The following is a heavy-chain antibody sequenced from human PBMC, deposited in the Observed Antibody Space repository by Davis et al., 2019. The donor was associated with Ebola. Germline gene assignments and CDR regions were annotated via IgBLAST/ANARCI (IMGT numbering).Heavy chain of an antibody. D-gene: IGHD2-2*01. J-gene: IGHJ5*02. Sequence: GGSLRLSCAASGFTFNSYSMNWVRQAPGEGLEWVSSISSSSSYIYYADSVKGRFTISRDNAKNSLYLQMNSLRAEDTAVYYCARSKGCSSTSCYPSWFDPWGQGTLVTVSS. CDR1: GFTFNSYS. V-gene: IGHV3-21*01. CDR3: ARSKGCSSTSCYPSWFDP. CDR2: ISSSSSYI.